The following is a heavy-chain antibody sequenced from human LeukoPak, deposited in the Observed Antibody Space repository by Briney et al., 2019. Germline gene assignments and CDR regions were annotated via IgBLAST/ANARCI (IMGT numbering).Heavy chain of an antibody. D-gene: IGHD3-22*01. CDR3: ARDTNGYSGWFDP. J-gene: IGHJ5*02. Sequence: SETLSLTCTVSGGSISNYYWNWIRQPPGKGLEWIGYIYYTGSTNYNPSLESRVTISVDTSKNEFSLKVRSVTAADTAVYYCARDTNGYSGWFDPWGQGTLVTVSS. CDR2: IYYTGST. CDR1: GGSISNYY. V-gene: IGHV4-59*01.